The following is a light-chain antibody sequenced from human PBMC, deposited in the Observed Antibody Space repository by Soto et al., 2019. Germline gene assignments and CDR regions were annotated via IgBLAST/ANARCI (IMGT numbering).Light chain of an antibody. CDR1: QSVDND. CDR2: DAS. CDR3: QQYNNWPLT. J-gene: IGKJ4*01. Sequence: EIVMTQSPATLSVSPGDRATLSCRASQSVDNDLAWYQQKPGQPPRLLIYDASTRATGIPARFSGSQSGTEFTLTIISLLSEDFAVYFCQQYNNWPLTFGGGTKVETK. V-gene: IGKV3D-15*01.